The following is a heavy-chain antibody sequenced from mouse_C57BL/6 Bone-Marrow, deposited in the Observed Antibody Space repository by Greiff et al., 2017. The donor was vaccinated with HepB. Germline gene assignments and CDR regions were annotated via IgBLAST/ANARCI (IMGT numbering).Heavy chain of an antibody. CDR2: IYPRSGNT. Sequence: VQLQESGAELARPGASVKLSCKASGYTFTSYGISWVKQRTGQGLEWIGEIYPRSGNTYYNEKFKGKATLTADKSSSTAYMELRSLTSEDSAVYFCARKYGNSPFDYWGQGTTLTVSS. V-gene: IGHV1-81*01. CDR3: ARKYGNSPFDY. CDR1: GYTFTSYG. D-gene: IGHD2-10*02. J-gene: IGHJ2*01.